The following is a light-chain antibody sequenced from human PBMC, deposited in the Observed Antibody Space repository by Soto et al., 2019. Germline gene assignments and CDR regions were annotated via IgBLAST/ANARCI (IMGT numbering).Light chain of an antibody. CDR1: SSDGGGYSY. CDR2: DVS. J-gene: IGLJ1*01. Sequence: QSVLTQPASVSGSPGQSITISCTGTSSDGGGYSYVSWYQHHPGEAPKLMIYDVSHRPSGVSNRFSGSKSGNTASLTISGLQTEDEADYYCSSYTSATTYVFGTGTKVTVL. V-gene: IGLV2-14*03. CDR3: SSYTSATTYV.